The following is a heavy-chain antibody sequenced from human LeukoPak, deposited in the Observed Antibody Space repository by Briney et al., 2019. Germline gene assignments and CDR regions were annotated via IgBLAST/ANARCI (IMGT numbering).Heavy chain of an antibody. CDR3: ARSMIRYCSSTSCSLGY. J-gene: IGHJ4*02. V-gene: IGHV1-2*02. CDR2: INPNSGGT. CDR1: GYTFTGYY. Sequence: GASAKVSCKASGYTFTGYYMHWVRQAPGQGLEWMGWINPNSGGTNYAQKFQGRVTMTRDTSISTAYMELSRLRSDDTAVYYCARSMIRYCSSTSCSLGYWGQGTLVTVSS. D-gene: IGHD2-2*01.